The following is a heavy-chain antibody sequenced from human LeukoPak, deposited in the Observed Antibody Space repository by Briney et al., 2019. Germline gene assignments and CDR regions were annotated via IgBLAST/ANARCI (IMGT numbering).Heavy chain of an antibody. CDR3: ARDTGFDY. V-gene: IGHV3-66*02. D-gene: IGHD2-8*02. Sequence: GGSLRLSCAASGFTFDDYGMSWVRQAPGKGLEWVSVIYSGGSTYYADSVKGRFTISRDNSKNTLYLQMNSLRAEDTAVYYCARDTGFDYWGQGTLVTVSS. CDR1: GFTFDDYG. J-gene: IGHJ4*02. CDR2: IYSGGST.